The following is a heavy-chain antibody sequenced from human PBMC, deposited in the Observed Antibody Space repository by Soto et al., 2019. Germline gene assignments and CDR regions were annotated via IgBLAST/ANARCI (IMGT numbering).Heavy chain of an antibody. J-gene: IGHJ6*02. Sequence: SQTLSLTCAISGDSVSSNSAAWNWIRQSPSRGLEWLGRAYYRSKWYNDYAVSVKSRITINPDTSKNQFSLQLNSVTPEDTAVYYCAREGIYCSSTSCYLGTNYYYYYGMDVWGQGTTVTVSS. CDR2: AYYRSKWYN. V-gene: IGHV6-1*01. D-gene: IGHD2-2*01. CDR3: AREGIYCSSTSCYLGTNYYYYYGMDV. CDR1: GDSVSSNSAA.